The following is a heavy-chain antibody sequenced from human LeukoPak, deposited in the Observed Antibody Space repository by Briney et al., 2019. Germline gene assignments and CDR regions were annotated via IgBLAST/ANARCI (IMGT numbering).Heavy chain of an antibody. D-gene: IGHD2-2*01. Sequence: PGGSLRLSCAASGFTFSNYWMHWVREAPGKGLVWVSRINSDGSSTSYADSVKGRFTISRDNAKNTLYLQMNSLRAEDTAIYYCARDYCSSTSCYLAGVDYWGQGTLVTVSS. CDR3: ARDYCSSTSCYLAGVDY. CDR2: INSDGSST. V-gene: IGHV3-74*01. J-gene: IGHJ4*02. CDR1: GFTFSNYW.